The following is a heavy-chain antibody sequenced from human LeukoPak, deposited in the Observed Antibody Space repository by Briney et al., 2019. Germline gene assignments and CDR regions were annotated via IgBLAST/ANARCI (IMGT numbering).Heavy chain of an antibody. D-gene: IGHD6-19*01. J-gene: IGHJ3*02. CDR3: ARGGQRSSGWYGAFDI. CDR2: IYYSGST. Sequence: SSETLSLTCTVSGGSISSYYWSWIRQPPGKGLEWIGYIYYSGSTNYNPSLKSRVTISVDTSKNQFSLKLSSVTAADTAVYYCARGGQRSSGWYGAFDIWGQGTMVTVSS. CDR1: GGSISSYY. V-gene: IGHV4-59*08.